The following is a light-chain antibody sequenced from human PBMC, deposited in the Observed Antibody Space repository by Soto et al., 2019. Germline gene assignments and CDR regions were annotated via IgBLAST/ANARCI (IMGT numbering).Light chain of an antibody. CDR3: QTWGSGTVV. CDR2: LNSDGSH. Sequence: QPVLTQSPSASASLGASVKLTCTLSSGHSSYAIAWHQQQPEKGPRYLMKLNSDGSHSKGDGIPDRFSGSRSGAERYLTISSLQSEDEADYYCQTWGSGTVVFGGGTKLTVL. J-gene: IGLJ2*01. V-gene: IGLV4-69*01. CDR1: SGHSSYA.